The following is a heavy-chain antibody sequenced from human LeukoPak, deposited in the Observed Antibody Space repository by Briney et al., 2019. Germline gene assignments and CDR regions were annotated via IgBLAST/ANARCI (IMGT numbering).Heavy chain of an antibody. V-gene: IGHV3-48*01. CDR2: ISYSSSTR. J-gene: IGHJ5*02. CDR3: ARFYGVPGGWFDP. D-gene: IGHD4-17*01. Sequence: GGSLRLSCTASGFTFSSYNMNWVRQAPGKGLEWVSYISYSSSTRYYADSVKGRFTISRDNSKNTLYLQMNSLRAEDTAVYYCARFYGVPGGWFDPWGQGTLVTVSS. CDR1: GFTFSSYN.